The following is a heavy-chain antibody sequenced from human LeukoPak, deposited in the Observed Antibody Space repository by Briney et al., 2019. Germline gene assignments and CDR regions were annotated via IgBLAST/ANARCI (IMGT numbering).Heavy chain of an antibody. J-gene: IGHJ4*02. CDR1: GGSISSSSYN. V-gene: IGHV4-39*01. CDR3: ARLYRQAFDSSGYSYDY. D-gene: IGHD3-22*01. Sequence: KTSETLSLTCTVSGGSISSSSYNWGWIRQPPGKGLEWIGSIYYSGSTYYNPSLKSRVTIFVDTSKNQFSLKLSSVTAADTAVYYCARLYRQAFDSSGYSYDYWGQGTLVTVSS. CDR2: IYYSGST.